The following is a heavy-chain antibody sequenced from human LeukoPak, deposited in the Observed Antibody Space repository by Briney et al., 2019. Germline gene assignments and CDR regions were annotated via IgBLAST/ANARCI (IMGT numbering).Heavy chain of an antibody. V-gene: IGHV3-74*01. CDR1: GFTFSSYW. CDR2: INSDGSST. Sequence: PGGSLRLSCAASGFTFSSYWMHWVRQAPGKGLVWVSRINSDGSSTSYADSVKGRFTISRDNAKNSLYLQMNSLRAEDTAVYYCARSTSGYDAFDIWGQGTMVTVSS. CDR3: ARSTSGYDAFDI. D-gene: IGHD3-22*01. J-gene: IGHJ3*02.